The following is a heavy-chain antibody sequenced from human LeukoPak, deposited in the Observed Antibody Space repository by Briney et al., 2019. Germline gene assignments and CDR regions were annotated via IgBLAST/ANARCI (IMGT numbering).Heavy chain of an antibody. J-gene: IGHJ4*02. Sequence: GGSLRLSCAASGFTFSTYWMSWVRQAPGKGLEWVANIKQDGSEKYYVDSVKGRLTISRDNAKNSLYLQMNTLRPEDTAVYCCARERQNKDFWSGGDYWGQGTLVTVSS. V-gene: IGHV3-7*01. CDR2: IKQDGSEK. D-gene: IGHD3-3*01. CDR3: ARERQNKDFWSGGDY. CDR1: GFTFSTYW.